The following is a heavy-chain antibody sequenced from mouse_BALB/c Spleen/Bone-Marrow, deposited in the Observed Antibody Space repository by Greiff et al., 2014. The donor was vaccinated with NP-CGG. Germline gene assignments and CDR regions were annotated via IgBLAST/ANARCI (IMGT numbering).Heavy chain of an antibody. Sequence: QVQLQQSGPQLVRPGASVRISCKASGYSFTSYCIHWVKQRPGQGLEWIGWIYPCNINTKYNEKFNVKATLTADKSSSTACMQLSRLSCEESAVYFGSRHKWAMDYWGQGTSVTVSS. CDR2: IYPCNINT. CDR1: GYSFTSYC. D-gene: IGHD1-3*01. V-gene: IGHV1S56*01. CDR3: SRHKWAMDY. J-gene: IGHJ4*01.